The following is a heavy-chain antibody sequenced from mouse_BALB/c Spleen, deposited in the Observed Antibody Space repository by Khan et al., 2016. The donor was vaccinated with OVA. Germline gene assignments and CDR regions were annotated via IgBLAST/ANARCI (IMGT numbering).Heavy chain of an antibody. D-gene: IGHD1-3*01. CDR2: IWAGGSP. CDR1: GFSLTSYG. CDR3: ARLEDI. Sequence: VELVESGPGLVAPSQSLSITCTVSGFSLTSYGVHWVRQPPGKGLEWLGVIWAGGSPNYNSDLMSRLSISKDKSKSQVFLKMNSLQTDGTAMYYCARLEDIWGQGTTVTVSA. J-gene: IGHJ2*01. V-gene: IGHV2-9*02.